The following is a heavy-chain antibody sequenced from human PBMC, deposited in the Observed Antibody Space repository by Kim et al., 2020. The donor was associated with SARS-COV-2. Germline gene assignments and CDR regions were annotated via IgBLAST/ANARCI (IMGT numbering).Heavy chain of an antibody. CDR3: ARDSWDVVVVAASESDY. J-gene: IGHJ4*02. V-gene: IGHV1-3*01. Sequence: ASVKVSCKASGYTFTSYAMHWVRQAPGQRLEWMGWINAGNGNTKYSQKFQGRVTITRDTSASTAYMELSSLRSEDTAVYYCARDSWDVVVVAASESDYWGQGTLVTVSS. CDR1: GYTFTSYA. D-gene: IGHD2-15*01. CDR2: INAGNGNT.